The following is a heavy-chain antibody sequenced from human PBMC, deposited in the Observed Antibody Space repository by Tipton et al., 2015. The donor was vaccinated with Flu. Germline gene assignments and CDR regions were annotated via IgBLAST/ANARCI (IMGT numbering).Heavy chain of an antibody. CDR3: ARFSREDAFDI. D-gene: IGHD5-24*01. J-gene: IGHJ3*02. CDR2: INPSGGST. CDR1: GYTFTSYY. Sequence: QLVQSGAEVKKPGASVKVSCKASGYTFTSYYMHWVRQAPGQGLEWMGIINPSGGSTSYAQKFQGRVTMTRDTSKNQFSLKLSSVTAADTAVYYCARFSREDAFDIWGQGTMVTVSS. V-gene: IGHV1-46*01.